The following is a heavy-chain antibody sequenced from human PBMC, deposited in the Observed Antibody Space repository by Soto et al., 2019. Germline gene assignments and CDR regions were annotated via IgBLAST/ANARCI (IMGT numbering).Heavy chain of an antibody. Sequence: PGVSLRLSCPASGFTFSEYSMHWVRQAPGKGLQYVSTISSDGDITYYADSVKGRFTISSDNSKNTLYLQMNSLRHEDTAVYYCVKVSTFYDILTGYYSTNFFDPWGEGTLVTVS. V-gene: IGHV3-64D*06. D-gene: IGHD3-9*01. CDR3: VKVSTFYDILTGYYSTNFFDP. CDR2: ISSDGDIT. J-gene: IGHJ5*02. CDR1: GFTFSEYS.